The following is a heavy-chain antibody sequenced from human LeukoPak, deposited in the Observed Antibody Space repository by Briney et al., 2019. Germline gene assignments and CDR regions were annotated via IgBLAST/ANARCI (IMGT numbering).Heavy chain of an antibody. V-gene: IGHV3-48*01. CDR1: GFTFNSYS. J-gene: IGHJ4*02. CDR2: VSIGSTAI. D-gene: IGHD5-24*01. Sequence: AGGSLRLSCAASGFTFNSYSMNWVRQAPGKGLEWVSYVSIGSTAIYYADSVKGRFTISRDTAKNSLFLQMNSLGVDDTAVYYCAREGRDGYNFNYWGQGTLVTVSS. CDR3: AREGRDGYNFNY.